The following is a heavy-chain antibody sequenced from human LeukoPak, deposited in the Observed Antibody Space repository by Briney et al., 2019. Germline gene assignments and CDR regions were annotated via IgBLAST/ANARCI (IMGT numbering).Heavy chain of an antibody. Sequence: PSETLSLTCAVSGGSISSSNWWTWVRQPPGKGLEWIGEIYHSGSTNYNPSLKSRVTISVDMSKNQFSLKLSSVTAADTAVYYCARDLATAGFQDHWGQGTLVTVSS. D-gene: IGHD6-13*01. CDR3: ARDLATAGFQDH. V-gene: IGHV4-4*02. J-gene: IGHJ4*02. CDR2: IYHSGST. CDR1: GGSISSSNW.